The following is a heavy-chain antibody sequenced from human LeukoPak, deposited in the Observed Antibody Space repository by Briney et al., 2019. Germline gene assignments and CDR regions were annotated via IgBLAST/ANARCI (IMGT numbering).Heavy chain of an antibody. CDR1: GGSSSDYH. CDR3: ARRPVPAAIDYYYGMDV. D-gene: IGHD2-2*01. CDR2: ISHSGSI. V-gene: IGHV4-34*01. Sequence: SETLSLTCAVYGGSSSDYHWSWIRQPPGKGLEWIGEISHSGSINYNSSLKSRVSISKDTSRNQFSLKLSSVTAADTAVYYCARRPVPAAIDYYYGMDVWGQGTTVTVSS. J-gene: IGHJ6*02.